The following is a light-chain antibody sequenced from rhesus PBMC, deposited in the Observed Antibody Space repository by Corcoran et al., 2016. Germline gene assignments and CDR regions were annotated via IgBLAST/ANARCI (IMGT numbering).Light chain of an antibody. CDR2: KAS. Sequence: DIQMTQSPSSLSASVGDTVTITCRASQSISSWSAWYQQKPGKAPKILIYKASSLQSGVPSRFSGSGSGTDFPLNIRSLQSENFATYYCQQYSSSHQYGFGQRTKVEIK. CDR3: QQYSSSHQYG. J-gene: IGKJ2*01. CDR1: QSISSW. V-gene: IGKV1-22*01.